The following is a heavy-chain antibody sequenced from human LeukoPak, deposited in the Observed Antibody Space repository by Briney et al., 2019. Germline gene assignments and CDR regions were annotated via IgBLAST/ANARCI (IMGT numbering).Heavy chain of an antibody. J-gene: IGHJ4*02. CDR2: IIPIFGTA. V-gene: IGHV1-69*06. CDR1: GGTFSSYA. Sequence: GASVKVSCKASGGTFSSYAISWVRQAPGQGPEWMGGIIPIFGTANYAQKFQGRVTITEDKSTSTAYMELSSLRSEDTAVYYCASGGGEYSYGYVNFDYWGQGTLVTVSS. CDR3: ASGGGEYSYGYVNFDY. D-gene: IGHD5-18*01.